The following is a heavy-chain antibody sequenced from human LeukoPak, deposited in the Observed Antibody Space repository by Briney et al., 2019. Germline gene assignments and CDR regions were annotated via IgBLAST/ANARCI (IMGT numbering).Heavy chain of an antibody. Sequence: PGGSLRLSCAASGISVSSSYMIWVRQAPGKGLEWVSIIYIGGTTYYADSARGRFTITRDSSMNTLHLQMSSLRAEDTAVYYCATDQPALGSVRNYDFGLDVWGQGTTVIVSS. V-gene: IGHV3-66*01. CDR1: GISVSSSY. CDR3: ATDQPALGSVRNYDFGLDV. CDR2: IYIGGTT. D-gene: IGHD5/OR15-5a*01. J-gene: IGHJ6*02.